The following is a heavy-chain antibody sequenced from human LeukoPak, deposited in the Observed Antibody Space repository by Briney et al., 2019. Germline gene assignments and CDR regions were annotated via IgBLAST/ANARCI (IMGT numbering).Heavy chain of an antibody. CDR3: ARGGIVVVPAARRLYALDI. CDR2: IYYSGST. Sequence: SETLSLTCAVSGASISDSYWSWIRQPPGRGLEWIGYIYYSGSTNYNPSLKSRVTISVDTSKNQFSLKMTSVTAADTAMYYCARGGIVVVPAARRLYALDIWGQGTMVTVSS. CDR1: GASISDSY. V-gene: IGHV4-59*01. J-gene: IGHJ3*02. D-gene: IGHD2-2*01.